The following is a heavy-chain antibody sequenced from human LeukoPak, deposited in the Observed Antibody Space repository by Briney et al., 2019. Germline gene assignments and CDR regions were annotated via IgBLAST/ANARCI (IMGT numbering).Heavy chain of an antibody. CDR2: ISSGSSTI. CDR3: ARGYSGYGGYYYYYMDV. D-gene: IGHD5-12*01. Sequence: GGSLRLSCAASGFIFSSYSVNWVRQAPGKGLEWISFISSGSSTIYYADSLKGRFTISRDNAKNSLYLQMSSLRAEDTALYYCARGYSGYGGYYYYYMDVWGKGTTVTVSS. CDR1: GFIFSSYS. V-gene: IGHV3-48*04. J-gene: IGHJ6*03.